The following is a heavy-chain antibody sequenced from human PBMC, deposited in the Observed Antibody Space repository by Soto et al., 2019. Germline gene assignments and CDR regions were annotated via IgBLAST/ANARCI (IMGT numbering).Heavy chain of an antibody. D-gene: IGHD1-26*01. CDR3: VRLIGNSWLDF. J-gene: IGHJ5*01. Sequence: PSQTLSLTCAISGDSVSSSSVTWNWIRQSPSRGLEWLGRTYYRSKWYNDYAESVKSRITINPDTSKNQFSLHLNSVTPEDTAVYYSVRLIGNSWLDFWGQGTQVTVS. V-gene: IGHV6-1*01. CDR2: TYYRSKWYN. CDR1: GDSVSSSSVT.